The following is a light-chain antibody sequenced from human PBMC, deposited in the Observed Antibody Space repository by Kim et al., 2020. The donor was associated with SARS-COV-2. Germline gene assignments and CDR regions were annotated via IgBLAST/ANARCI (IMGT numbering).Light chain of an antibody. V-gene: IGLV3-21*03. CDR3: QVWDSSNDWV. Sequence: VAPGKTATMVCGGNNNGSKSVLWYQQKPGQAPVVVVSYNRDRPSGIPERFSGSNSGNTATLTISRVEAGDEADYYCQVWDSSNDWVFGGGTQLTVL. CDR1: NNGSKS. J-gene: IGLJ3*02. CDR2: YNR.